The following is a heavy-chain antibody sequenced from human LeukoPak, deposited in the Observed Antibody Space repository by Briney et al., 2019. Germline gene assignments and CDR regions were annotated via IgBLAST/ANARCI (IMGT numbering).Heavy chain of an antibody. D-gene: IGHD5-24*01. CDR2: IIPIFGTA. CDR3: ARDRDGYNLFQH. V-gene: IGHV1-69*13. CDR1: GGTFSSYA. J-gene: IGHJ1*01. Sequence: SVKVSCKASGGTFSSYAISWVRQAPGQGLEWMGGIIPIFGTANYAQKFQGRVTITADESTSTAYMELSSLRSEDTAVYYCARDRDGYNLFQHWGQGTLVTVSS.